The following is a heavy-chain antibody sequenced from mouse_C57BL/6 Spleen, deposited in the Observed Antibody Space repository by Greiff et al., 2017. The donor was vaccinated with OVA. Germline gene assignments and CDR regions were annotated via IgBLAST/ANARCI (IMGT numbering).Heavy chain of an antibody. D-gene: IGHD3-2*02. CDR3: ARNRDSSGYLDY. CDR2: IDPSDSYT. J-gene: IGHJ2*01. CDR1: GYTFTSYW. V-gene: IGHV1-50*01. Sequence: QVQLQQPGAELVKPGASVKLSCKASGYTFTSYWMQWVKQRPGQGLEWIGEIDPSDSYTNYNQKFKGKATLTVDTSSSTAYMQLSSLTSEDSAVYYCARNRDSSGYLDYWGKGTTLTVSS.